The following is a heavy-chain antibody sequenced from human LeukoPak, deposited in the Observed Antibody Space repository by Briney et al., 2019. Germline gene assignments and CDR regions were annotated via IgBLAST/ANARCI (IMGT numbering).Heavy chain of an antibody. CDR3: ARGRTTNYYYYYYYMDV. CDR1: GGSFSGYY. J-gene: IGHJ6*03. V-gene: IGHV4-34*01. Sequence: SETLSLTCAVYGGSFSGYYWSWIRQPPGQGLEWIGEINHSGSTNYNPSLKSRVTISVDTSKNQFSLKLSSVTAADTAVYYCARGRTTNYYYYYYYMDVWGKGTTVTVSS. CDR2: INHSGST. D-gene: IGHD1-1*01.